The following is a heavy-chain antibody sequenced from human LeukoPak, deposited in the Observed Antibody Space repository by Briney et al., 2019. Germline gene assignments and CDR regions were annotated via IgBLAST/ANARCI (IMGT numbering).Heavy chain of an antibody. D-gene: IGHD4-17*01. CDR2: ISDSGSDL. J-gene: IGHJ4*02. V-gene: IGHV3-21*03. CDR1: GVSFSAYN. CDR3: ARVRPLDY. Sequence: GGSLRLSCAASGVSFSAYNMNWVRQAPGKGPEWVSFISDSGSDLYYRDSVKGRFTISRDNAKNSLYLQMDSLRAEDTAVYFCARVRPLDYWGQGTLVTVSS.